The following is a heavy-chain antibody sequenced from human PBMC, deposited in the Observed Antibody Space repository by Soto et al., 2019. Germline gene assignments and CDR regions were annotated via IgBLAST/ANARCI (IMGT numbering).Heavy chain of an antibody. J-gene: IGHJ3*02. V-gene: IGHV1-69*01. Sequence: QVQLVQSGAEVKKPGSSVKVSCKASGGTFSSYAISWVRQAPGQGLEWMGGIIPIFGTANYAQKFQGRVTITADESTSTAYMELRSLRSDDTAVYYCTSGSYSSDAFDIWGQGTMVTVSS. CDR1: GGTFSSYA. CDR2: IIPIFGTA. CDR3: TSGSYSSDAFDI. D-gene: IGHD1-26*01.